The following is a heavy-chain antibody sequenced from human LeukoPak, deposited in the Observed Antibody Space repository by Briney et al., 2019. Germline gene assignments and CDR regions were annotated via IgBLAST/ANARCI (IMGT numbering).Heavy chain of an antibody. Sequence: GGSLRLSCAASGFTFSSYAMHWVRQAPGKGLEWVAVISYDGSNKYYADSVKGRFTISRDSSKNTLYLQMNSLRAEDTAVYYCARERAGYDYWGQGTLVTVSS. CDR2: ISYDGSNK. J-gene: IGHJ4*02. D-gene: IGHD3-10*01. V-gene: IGHV3-30-3*01. CDR3: ARERAGYDY. CDR1: GFTFSSYA.